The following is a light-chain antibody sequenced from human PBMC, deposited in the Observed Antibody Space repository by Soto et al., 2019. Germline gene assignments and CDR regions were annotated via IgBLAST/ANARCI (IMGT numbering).Light chain of an antibody. CDR1: SSDVGGYNH. J-gene: IGLJ2*01. Sequence: QSALTQPASVSGSPGQSITISCTGTSSDVGGYNHVSWYQQHPGEAPKHMIYDVSSRPSGVSNRFSGYKPADTATPTTSGLQPEDEADYYCSSPATGGTPMVFGGGTKLTVL. CDR2: DVS. CDR3: SSPATGGTPMV. V-gene: IGLV2-14*03.